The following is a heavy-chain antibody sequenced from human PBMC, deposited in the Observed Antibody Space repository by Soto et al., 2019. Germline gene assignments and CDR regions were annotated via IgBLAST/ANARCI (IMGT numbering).Heavy chain of an antibody. CDR1: VFSVGSDA. V-gene: IGHV3-23*01. CDR2: ISGSDGKT. J-gene: IGHJ4*02. D-gene: IGHD3-3*01. Sequence: GGALRLSCSSSVFSVGSDALSWVRQAPGKGLEWVSTISGSDGKTFYADSVKGRFSISRDTSQSTLYLQMNSLRADDTAMYYCARWSYLDYWGQGTRVTVS. CDR3: ARWSYLDY.